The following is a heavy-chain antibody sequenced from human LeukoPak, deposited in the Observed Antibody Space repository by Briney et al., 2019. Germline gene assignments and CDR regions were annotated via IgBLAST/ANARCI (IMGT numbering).Heavy chain of an antibody. CDR3: ARENDSSFFDY. CDR2: IYYSGST. V-gene: IGHV4-59*01. Sequence: SETLSLTCTVSGGSISSYYWSWIRQPPGKRLEWIGYIYYSGSTNYNPSLKSRVTISVDTSKNQFSLKLSSVTAADTAVYYCARENDSSFFDYWGQGTLVTVSS. J-gene: IGHJ4*02. CDR1: GGSISSYY. D-gene: IGHD3-22*01.